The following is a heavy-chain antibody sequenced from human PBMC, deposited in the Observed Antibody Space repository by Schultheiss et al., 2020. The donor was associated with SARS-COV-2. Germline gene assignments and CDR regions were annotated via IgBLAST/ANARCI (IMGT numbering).Heavy chain of an antibody. D-gene: IGHD6-13*01. CDR3: ASLFWGIAAGDWFDP. CDR1: GFTFGGYA. Sequence: GGSLRLSCTASGFTFGGYALSWVRQAPGKGLEWVGFIGSKAYGGTTEYAASVKGRLTISRDDSKSIAYLQMNSLKTEDTAVYYCASLFWGIAAGDWFDPWGQGTLVTVSS. J-gene: IGHJ5*02. V-gene: IGHV3-49*04. CDR2: IGSKAYGGTT.